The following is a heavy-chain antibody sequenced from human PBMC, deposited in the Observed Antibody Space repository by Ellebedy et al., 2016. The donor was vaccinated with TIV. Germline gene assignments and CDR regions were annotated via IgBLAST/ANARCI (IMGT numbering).Heavy chain of an antibody. CDR3: AKGGSKSGYSFDL. CDR1: GFAFSSYA. D-gene: IGHD3-3*01. J-gene: IGHJ2*01. Sequence: PGGSLRLSCATSGFAFSSYAMSWVRQAPGKGLEWVSAISDNGVITKYADSVKGRFTTSRDNSKNTLYLQMNSLRAEDTAVYYCAKGGSKSGYSFDLWGRGTLVTVSS. CDR2: ISDNGVIT. V-gene: IGHV3-23*01.